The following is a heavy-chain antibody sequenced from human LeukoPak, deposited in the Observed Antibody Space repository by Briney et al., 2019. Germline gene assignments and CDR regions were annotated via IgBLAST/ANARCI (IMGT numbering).Heavy chain of an antibody. D-gene: IGHD3-3*01. V-gene: IGHV3-30*18. CDR1: GFTFSSYA. J-gene: IGHJ3*02. Sequence: GGSRRLSCAASGFTFSSYAMHWVRQAPGKGLEWVAVISYDGSNKYYADSVKGRFTISRDNSKKTLYLQMNSLRAEDTAVYYCAKRKGPYDFWSGLDAFDIWGQGTMVTVSS. CDR2: ISYDGSNK. CDR3: AKRKGPYDFWSGLDAFDI.